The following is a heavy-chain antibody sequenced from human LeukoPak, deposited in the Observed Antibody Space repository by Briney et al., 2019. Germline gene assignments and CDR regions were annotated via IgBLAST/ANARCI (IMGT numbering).Heavy chain of an antibody. CDR2: INHRGST. V-gene: IGHV4-34*01. Sequence: SETLSLTCAVYGGSFSGYYWSWIRQPPGKGLEWIGEINHRGSTNYNPSLKSRVTISVDTSKNQFSLKLSSVTAADTAVYYCARAKLWFGELFKYYYYGMDVWGQGTTVTVSS. J-gene: IGHJ6*02. CDR3: ARAKLWFGELFKYYYYGMDV. D-gene: IGHD3-10*01. CDR1: GGSFSGYY.